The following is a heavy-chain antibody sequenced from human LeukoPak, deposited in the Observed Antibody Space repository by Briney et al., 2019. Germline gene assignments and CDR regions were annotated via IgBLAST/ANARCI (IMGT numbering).Heavy chain of an antibody. CDR2: IYYSGST. D-gene: IGHD3-22*01. CDR1: GGSISSSSYY. V-gene: IGHV4-39*01. Sequence: SETLSLTCTVSGGSISSSSYYWGWIRQPPGKGLEWIGSIYYSGSTYYNPSLKSRVTISVDTSKNQFSLKLSSVTAADTAVYYCARRYYYDSSGYWDAFDIWGQGTMVTVSS. J-gene: IGHJ3*02. CDR3: ARRYYYDSSGYWDAFDI.